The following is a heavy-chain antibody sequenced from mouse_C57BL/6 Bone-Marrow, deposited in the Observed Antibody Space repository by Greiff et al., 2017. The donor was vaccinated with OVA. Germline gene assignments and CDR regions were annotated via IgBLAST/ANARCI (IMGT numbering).Heavy chain of an antibody. Sequence: QVQLQQSGAELARPGASVKLSCKASGYTFTSYGISWVKQRTGQGLEWIGEIYPRSGNTYYNEKFKGKATLTADKSSSTAYMELRSLTSEDSAVYFCARWGFTTVVGDYWGQGTTLTVSS. CDR2: IYPRSGNT. J-gene: IGHJ2*01. D-gene: IGHD1-1*01. CDR3: ARWGFTTVVGDY. CDR1: GYTFTSYG. V-gene: IGHV1-81*01.